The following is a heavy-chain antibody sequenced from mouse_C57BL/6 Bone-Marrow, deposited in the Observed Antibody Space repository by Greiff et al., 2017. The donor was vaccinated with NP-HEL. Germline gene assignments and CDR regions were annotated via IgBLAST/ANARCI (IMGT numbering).Heavy chain of an antibody. CDR3: ARRGYGNYEAWFAY. Sequence: VQLQQSGAELVKPGASVKISCKASGYAFSSYWMNWVKQRPGKGLEWIGQIYPGDGDTNYNGKFKGKATLTADKSSSTAYMQLSSLTSEDSAVYFCARRGYGNYEAWFAYWGQGTLVTVSA. J-gene: IGHJ3*01. CDR1: GYAFSSYW. D-gene: IGHD2-10*02. CDR2: IYPGDGDT. V-gene: IGHV1-80*01.